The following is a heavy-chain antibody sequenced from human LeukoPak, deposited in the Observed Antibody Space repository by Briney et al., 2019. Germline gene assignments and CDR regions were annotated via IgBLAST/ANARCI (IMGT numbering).Heavy chain of an antibody. V-gene: IGHV3-66*01. J-gene: IGHJ4*02. D-gene: IGHD6-13*01. CDR2: IYSGGST. CDR1: GFTVSSNY. CDR3: TAPRTPY. Sequence: GGSLRLSCAASGFTVSSNYMSWVRQAPGKGLEWVSVIYSGGSTYYADSVQGRFTISRDNSKNTLYLQMNSLRAEDTAVYYCTAPRTPYWGQGTLVTVSS.